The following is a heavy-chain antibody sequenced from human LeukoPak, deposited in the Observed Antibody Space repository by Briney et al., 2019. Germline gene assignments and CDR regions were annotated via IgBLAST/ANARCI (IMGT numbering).Heavy chain of an antibody. CDR3: ARSGSSSWYGNWFDP. D-gene: IGHD6-13*01. J-gene: IGHJ5*02. CDR1: GFTFSTSA. Sequence: GGSLRLSCAASGFTFSTSAMNWVRQAPGKGLEWVSSINNVRSHIYYADSVRGRFTISRDNANNVLYLQMNSLRAEDTAVYYCARSGSSSWYGNWFDPWGQGTLVTVSS. V-gene: IGHV3-21*06. CDR2: INNVRSHI.